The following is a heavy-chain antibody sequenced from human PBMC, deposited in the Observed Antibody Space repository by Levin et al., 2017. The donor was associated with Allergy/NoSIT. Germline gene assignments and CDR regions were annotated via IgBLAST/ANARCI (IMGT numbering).Heavy chain of an antibody. J-gene: IGHJ4*02. CDR2: ISGSSSVI. Sequence: GESLKISCAASGFSFSIYSMNWVRQAPGRGLEWISYISGSSSVIYYADSVKGRFIISRDNTKNSLYLQLNSLRDEDTAVYYCARGFDYWGQGTLVTVSS. CDR1: GFSFSIYS. CDR3: ARGFDY. V-gene: IGHV3-48*02.